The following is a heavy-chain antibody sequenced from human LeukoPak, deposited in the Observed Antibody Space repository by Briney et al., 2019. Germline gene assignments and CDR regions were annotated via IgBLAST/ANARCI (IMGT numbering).Heavy chain of an antibody. J-gene: IGHJ6*02. CDR2: IIPVFGTA. Sequence: SVKVSCKASGGTFSSYAISWVRQAPGQGLEWMGGIIPVFGTANYAQKFQGRVTITADESTSTAYMELSSLRSEDTAVYYCASFLEWSPLEEGPYYYYGMDVWGQGTTVTVSS. CDR3: ASFLEWSPLEEGPYYYYGMDV. V-gene: IGHV1-69*13. CDR1: GGTFSSYA. D-gene: IGHD3-3*01.